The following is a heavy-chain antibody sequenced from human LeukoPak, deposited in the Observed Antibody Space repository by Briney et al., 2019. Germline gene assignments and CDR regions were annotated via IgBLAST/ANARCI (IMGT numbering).Heavy chain of an antibody. V-gene: IGHV4-59*01. D-gene: IGHD3-10*01. CDR3: ARDRDCGSGSWGYYYYYMDV. CDR1: GGSISSYY. J-gene: IGHJ6*03. Sequence: PSETLSLTCTVSGGSISSYYWSWIRQPPGKGLEWIGYIYYSGSTNYNPSLKSRVTISVDTSKNQFSLKLSSVTAADTAVYYCARDRDCGSGSWGYYYYYMDVWGKGTTVTVSS. CDR2: IYYSGST.